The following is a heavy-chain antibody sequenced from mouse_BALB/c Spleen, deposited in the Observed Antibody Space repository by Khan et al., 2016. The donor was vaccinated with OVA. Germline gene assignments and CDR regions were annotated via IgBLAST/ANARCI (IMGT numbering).Heavy chain of an antibody. Sequence: VQLQESGPGLAAPSQSLSITCTISGLSLTTYGVHWVRQPPGKGLEWLVVIWSDGSTNYNSALKPRMTITKDNSQRQVFLKMNSLQTDDTAIYFCARPPYYRYNIMDYWGQGTTVTVSS. CDR1: GLSLTTYG. D-gene: IGHD2-12*01. J-gene: IGHJ4*01. V-gene: IGHV2-6-1*01. CDR3: ARPPYYRYNIMDY. CDR2: IWSDGST.